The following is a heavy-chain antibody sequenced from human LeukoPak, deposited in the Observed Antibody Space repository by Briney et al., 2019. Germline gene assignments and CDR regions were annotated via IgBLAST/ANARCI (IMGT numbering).Heavy chain of an antibody. CDR1: GGSISSGGYS. CDR2: IYHGGST. CDR3: ASDFGGHFQH. D-gene: IGHD4-23*01. J-gene: IGHJ1*01. Sequence: SETLSLTCAVSGGSISSGGYSWSWIRQPPGKGLEWIGYIYHGGSTYYNPSLKSRVTISVDRSKNQFSLKLTSVTAADTVVYYCASDFGGHFQHWGQGTLVTVSS. V-gene: IGHV4-30-2*01.